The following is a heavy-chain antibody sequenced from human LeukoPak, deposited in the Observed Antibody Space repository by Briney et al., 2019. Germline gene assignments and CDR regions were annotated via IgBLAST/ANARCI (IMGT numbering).Heavy chain of an antibody. CDR3: ARERSYETGMRAHYYFDY. J-gene: IGHJ4*02. Sequence: GASVKVSCKSSGDTSNYAFSWVRQAPGQGLEWMGGIILMARTAQYAQNFQGRLTITTDDSTSTAYMELSSLRSDDTAVYFCARERSYETGMRAHYYFDYWGQGTLVTVSS. CDR1: GDTSNYA. CDR2: IILMARTA. D-gene: IGHD3-3*01. V-gene: IGHV1-69*05.